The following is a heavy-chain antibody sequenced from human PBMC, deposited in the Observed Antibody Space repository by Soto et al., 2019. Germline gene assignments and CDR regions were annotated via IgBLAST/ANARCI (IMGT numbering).Heavy chain of an antibody. V-gene: IGHV4-34*01. CDR2: INHSGST. J-gene: IGHJ4*02. CDR1: GGSFSGYY. D-gene: IGHD4-17*01. Sequence: QVQLQQWGAGLLKPSETLSLTCAVYGGSFSGYYWSWIRQPPGKGLEWIGEINHSGSTNYNPSLKSRVTISVDTSKNQFSLKLSSVTAADKDVYYCARVRSLRSPFDYWGQGTLVTVSS. CDR3: ARVRSLRSPFDY.